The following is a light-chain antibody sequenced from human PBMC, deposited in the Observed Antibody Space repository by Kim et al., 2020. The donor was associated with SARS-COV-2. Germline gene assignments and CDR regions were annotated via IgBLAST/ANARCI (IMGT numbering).Light chain of an antibody. CDR3: SSYTSSSTLWV. Sequence: QSITIPCTGTSSDVGGYNYVSWYQQHPGKAPKLVIYDVSNRPSGVSNRFSGSKSGNTASLTISGLQAEDEADYYCSSYTSSSTLWVFGGGTQLTVL. CDR1: SSDVGGYNY. V-gene: IGLV2-14*03. CDR2: DVS. J-gene: IGLJ3*02.